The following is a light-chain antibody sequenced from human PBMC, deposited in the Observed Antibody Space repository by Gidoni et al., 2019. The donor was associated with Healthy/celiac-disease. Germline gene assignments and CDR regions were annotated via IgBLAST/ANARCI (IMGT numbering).Light chain of an antibody. V-gene: IGKV1-33*01. CDR1: QDISNY. Sequence: DIQMTQSPSSLSASVGDRVTITCQASQDISNYLNWYQQKPGKAPKLLSYDASNLETGVQSRFSGSGSGTDFTFTISSLQPEDIATYYCQQYDNLPLTFGPGTKVEIK. CDR3: QQYDNLPLT. CDR2: DAS. J-gene: IGKJ3*01.